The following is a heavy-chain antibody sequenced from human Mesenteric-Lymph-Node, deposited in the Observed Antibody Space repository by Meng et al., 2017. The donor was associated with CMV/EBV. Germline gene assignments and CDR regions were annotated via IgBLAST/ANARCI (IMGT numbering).Heavy chain of an antibody. CDR2: ISGSGGST. V-gene: IGHV3-23*01. D-gene: IGHD3-10*01. CDR3: AKAPVRGVIIGVGY. Sequence: SCAASGFTFSSYAMSWVRQAPGKGLEWVSAISGSGGSTYYADSVKGRFTISRDNSKNTLYLQMNSLRAEDTTVYYCAKAPVRGVIIGVGYWGQGTLVTVSS. J-gene: IGHJ4*02. CDR1: GFTFSSYA.